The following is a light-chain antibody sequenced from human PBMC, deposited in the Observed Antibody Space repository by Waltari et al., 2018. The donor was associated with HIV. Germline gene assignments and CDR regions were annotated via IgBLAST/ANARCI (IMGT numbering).Light chain of an antibody. CDR3: SAWDDSLRATV. J-gene: IGLJ1*01. Sequence: AMSHPPSAYGTTGPTLPIHCTGRFSHLGANTVHRYQQIPGTAPRLLISGHNQRPSGVPDRFSGSRSCTSASLTIGGLQSEDEAYYYCSAWDDSLRATVFGTGTRVTVL. V-gene: IGLV1-44*01. CDR1: FSHLGANT. CDR2: GHN.